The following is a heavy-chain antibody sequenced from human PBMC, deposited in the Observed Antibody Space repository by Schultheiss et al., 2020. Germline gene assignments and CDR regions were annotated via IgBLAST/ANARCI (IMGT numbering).Heavy chain of an antibody. CDR1: GGTFSRYA. Sequence: SVKVSCKASGGTFSRYAVSWVRQAPGQGLEWMGGIIPIFGTANYAQKFQGRVTITADESTSTAYMELSSLRSEDTAVYYCTYYDFWSGSGYYYYGMDVWGQGTTVNVSS. V-gene: IGHV1-69*13. CDR2: IIPIFGTA. CDR3: TYYDFWSGSGYYYYGMDV. J-gene: IGHJ6*02. D-gene: IGHD3-3*01.